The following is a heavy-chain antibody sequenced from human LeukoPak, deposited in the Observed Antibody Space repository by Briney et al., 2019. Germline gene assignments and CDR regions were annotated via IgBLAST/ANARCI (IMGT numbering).Heavy chain of an antibody. D-gene: IGHD6-19*01. Sequence: GGSLRLSCAASGFTFSSYSMNWVRQAPGKGLVWVSRINSDGSSTSYADSVKGRFTISRDNAKNTLYLQMNSLRAEDTAVYYCASTAPADGWYVYWGQGTLVTVSS. CDR2: INSDGSST. CDR1: GFTFSSYS. CDR3: ASTAPADGWYVY. J-gene: IGHJ4*02. V-gene: IGHV3-74*01.